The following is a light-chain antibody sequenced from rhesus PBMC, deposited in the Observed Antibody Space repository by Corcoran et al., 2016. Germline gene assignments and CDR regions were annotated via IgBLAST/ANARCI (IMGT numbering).Light chain of an antibody. V-gene: IGKV7-13*01. Sequence: DIVLTQSPASLAVSPGQRATITCRASERVRVFGINLIHWYQQKPGQPPKPLIYKASKKETGFPASFSGSGSGTDFTLTITPVEACDAADCYCLQSKNSPTFSQGTKVEIK. J-gene: IGKJ1*01. CDR2: KAS. CDR3: LQSKNSPT. CDR1: ERVRVFGINL.